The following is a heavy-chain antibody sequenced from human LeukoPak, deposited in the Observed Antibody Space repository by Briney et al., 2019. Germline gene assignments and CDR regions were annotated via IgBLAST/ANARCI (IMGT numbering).Heavy chain of an antibody. V-gene: IGHV4-39*07. CDR1: GVSISSGHYF. CDR2: VPYSGST. CDR3: ARAKGYFDY. J-gene: IGHJ4*02. Sequence: SETLSLTCTVSGVSISSGHYFWAWIRQPPGRRLECIASVPYSGSTYYDPSFNGRVTLSVDTSKNQFSLKLSSVTAADTAVYYCARAKGYFDYWGQGTLVTVSS.